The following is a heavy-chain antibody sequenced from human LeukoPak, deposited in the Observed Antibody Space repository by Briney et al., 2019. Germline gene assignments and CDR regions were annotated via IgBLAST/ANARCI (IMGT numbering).Heavy chain of an antibody. D-gene: IGHD6-13*01. CDR3: ARVGAYSSSWYGY. Sequence: GGSLRLSCAASGFTFSSYEMNWVRQAPGKGLEWVSYISSRGSTIYFADSVKGRFTISRDNANNSLYLQMNSLRAEDTAVYFCARVGAYSSSWYGYWGRGTLVTVSS. J-gene: IGHJ4*02. CDR1: GFTFSSYE. V-gene: IGHV3-48*03. CDR2: ISSRGSTI.